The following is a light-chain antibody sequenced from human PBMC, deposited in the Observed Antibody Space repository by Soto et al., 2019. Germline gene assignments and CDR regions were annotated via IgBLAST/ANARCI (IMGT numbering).Light chain of an antibody. CDR1: QSVSSH. Sequence: EIVLTQSPATLSLSPGERATLSCRASQSVSSHLAWYQQKPGQAPRLLIYAASNRATGIPARFSGSGSGTDFTLIISSLEPEDFAVYYCQQRSNWPLTFGGGTKVEIK. CDR3: QQRSNWPLT. J-gene: IGKJ4*01. V-gene: IGKV3-11*01. CDR2: AAS.